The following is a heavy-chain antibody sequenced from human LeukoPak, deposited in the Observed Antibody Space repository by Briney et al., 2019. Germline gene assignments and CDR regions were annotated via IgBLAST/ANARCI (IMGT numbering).Heavy chain of an antibody. V-gene: IGHV3-23*01. D-gene: IGHD3-10*01. CDR3: AKSKARDYGSGSYHRKYFDY. CDR1: GFTFSSYA. CDR2: ISGSGGST. J-gene: IGHJ4*02. Sequence: GGSLRLSCAASGFTFSSYAMSWVRQAPGKGLEWVSAISGSGGSTYYADSVKGRFTISRDNSKNTLYLQMNSLRAEDTAVYYCAKSKARDYGSGSYHRKYFDYRGQGTLVTVSS.